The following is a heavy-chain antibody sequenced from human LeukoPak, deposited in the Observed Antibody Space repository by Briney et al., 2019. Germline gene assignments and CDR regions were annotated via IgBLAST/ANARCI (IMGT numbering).Heavy chain of an antibody. CDR2: IIPIFGTA. CDR1: GGTFSSYA. J-gene: IGHJ4*02. Sequence: SVKVSCKASGGTFSSYAISWVRQAPGQGLEWMGGIIPIFGTANYAQKFQGRVTITADESTSTAYMELSSLRSEDTAVYYCARLTSGYDYRVDYWGQGTLVTVSS. D-gene: IGHD5-12*01. V-gene: IGHV1-69*13. CDR3: ARLTSGYDYRVDY.